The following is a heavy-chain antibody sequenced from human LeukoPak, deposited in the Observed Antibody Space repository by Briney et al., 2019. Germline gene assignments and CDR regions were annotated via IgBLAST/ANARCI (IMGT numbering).Heavy chain of an antibody. CDR3: AREWPKYCSSTSCRIRFDP. V-gene: IGHV1-2*02. Sequence: ASVKVSCKASGYTFTGYYMHRVRQAPGQGLEWMGWINPNSGGTNYAQKFQGRVTMTRDTSISTAYMELSRLRSDDTAVYYCAREWPKYCSSTSCRIRFDPWGQGTLVTVSS. CDR1: GYTFTGYY. D-gene: IGHD2-2*01. J-gene: IGHJ5*02. CDR2: INPNSGGT.